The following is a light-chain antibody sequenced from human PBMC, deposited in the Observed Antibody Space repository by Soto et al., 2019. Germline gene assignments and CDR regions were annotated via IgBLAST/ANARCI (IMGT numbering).Light chain of an antibody. CDR2: RTS. CDR1: QTISSN. Sequence: ETVMTQSPATLSVSPGERATLSCRASQTISSNLAWYQQKPGQAPRLLMFRTSTRATGIPARFSGSGSGTEFNITISSLQSEDSAVYYCQQYNNWPRATFGGGTKVDNK. CDR3: QQYNNWPRAT. J-gene: IGKJ4*01. V-gene: IGKV3-15*01.